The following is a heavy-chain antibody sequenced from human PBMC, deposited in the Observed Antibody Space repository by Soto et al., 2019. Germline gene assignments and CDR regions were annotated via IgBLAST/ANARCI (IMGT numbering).Heavy chain of an antibody. D-gene: IGHD6-13*01. CDR1: GFTFGDYT. CDR2: ISWDGTLR. CDR3: AKDEKGRSSDVFYFDY. J-gene: IGHJ4*02. Sequence: EVQLVESGGVVVQPGGSLRLSCTTSGFTFGDYTIHWVRQGPGEGLEWVSLISWDGTLRFYADSMKGRFTISRDNSKNSVYLQMDSLRAEDSALYYCAKDEKGRSSDVFYFDYWGEGTLVTVSS. V-gene: IGHV3-43*01.